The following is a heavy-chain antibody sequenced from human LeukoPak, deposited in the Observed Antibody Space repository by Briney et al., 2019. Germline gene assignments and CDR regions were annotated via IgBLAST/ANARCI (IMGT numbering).Heavy chain of an antibody. CDR2: ISGSGDNT. D-gene: IGHD3-10*01. J-gene: IGHJ4*02. CDR3: AKDRDGGSGTYYNRFDY. CDR1: GFTFNTYA. V-gene: IGHV3-23*01. Sequence: GGSLRLSCAASGFTFNTYAMSWVRQAPGKGLEWVSAISGSGDNTHYADSVKGRFTISRDNSKSTLYLQMNSLRAEDTAVYYCAKDRDGGSGTYYNRFDYWGQGTLVTVSA.